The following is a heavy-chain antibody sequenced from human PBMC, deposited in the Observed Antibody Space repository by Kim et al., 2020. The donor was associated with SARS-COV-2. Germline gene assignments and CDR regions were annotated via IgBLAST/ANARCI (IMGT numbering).Heavy chain of an antibody. J-gene: IGHJ3*02. D-gene: IGHD6-13*01. V-gene: IGHV3-13*01. Sequence: YPGSLNGRFTISRENAKNSLYLQMSGLRAGDTAVYYCARGYSSSWYWAFDIWGQGTMVTVSS. CDR3: ARGYSSSWYWAFDI.